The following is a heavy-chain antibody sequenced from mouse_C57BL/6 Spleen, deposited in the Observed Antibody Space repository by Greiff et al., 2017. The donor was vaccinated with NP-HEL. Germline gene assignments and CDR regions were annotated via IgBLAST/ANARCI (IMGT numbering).Heavy chain of an antibody. V-gene: IGHV5-6*01. Sequence: EVKLVESGGDLVKPGGSLKLSCAASGFTFSSYGMSWVRQTPDKRLEWVATISSGGSYTYYPDSVKGRFTISRDNAKNTLYLQMSSLKSEDTAMYYCARHTTTVVADWYFDVWGTGTTLTVSS. CDR1: GFTFSSYG. D-gene: IGHD1-1*01. CDR2: ISSGGSYT. CDR3: ARHTTTVVADWYFDV. J-gene: IGHJ1*03.